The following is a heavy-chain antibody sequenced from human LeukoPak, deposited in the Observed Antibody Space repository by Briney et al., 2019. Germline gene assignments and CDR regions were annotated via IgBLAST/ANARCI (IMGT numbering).Heavy chain of an antibody. V-gene: IGHV3-43*02. CDR1: GFTIGPYA. CDR3: ATWAFYHNLDV. Sequence: GGALRLSCAASGFTIGPYAMYWVRQGPGRGLEWVSVIEADGSGTFYADSVRGRFTTSRDNSKNSLYLQMNSLTSEDTALYYCATWAFYHNLDVWGQGTTVIVSS. J-gene: IGHJ6*02. D-gene: IGHD2/OR15-2a*01. CDR2: IEADGSGT.